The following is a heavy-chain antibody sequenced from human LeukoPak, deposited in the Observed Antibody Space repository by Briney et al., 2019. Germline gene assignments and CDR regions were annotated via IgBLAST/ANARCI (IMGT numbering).Heavy chain of an antibody. CDR3: ARRAHFYDTSGYLMPLNY. CDR2: IYYSGST. J-gene: IGHJ4*02. Sequence: SETLSLTCTVSGGSISSYYWSWIRQPPGKGLEWFGYIYYSGSTNYNPSLKSRVTISVDTSKNQFSLKLSSVTAADTAVYYCARRAHFYDTSGYLMPLNYWGQGTLGTVSS. CDR1: GGSISSYY. D-gene: IGHD3-22*01. V-gene: IGHV4-59*12.